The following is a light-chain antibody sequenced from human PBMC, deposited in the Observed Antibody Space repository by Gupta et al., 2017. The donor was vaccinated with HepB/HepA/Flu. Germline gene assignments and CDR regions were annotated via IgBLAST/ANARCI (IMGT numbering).Light chain of an antibody. J-gene: IGLJ2*01. Sequence: QSVLTQPPSVSGAPGQRVTISCTGSSSNIGAGYDVHWYQQLPGRAPKLLIFGDTNRASGVPDRFSASKSGTSASLAITGLQAEDEGDYYCQSYDSSLSGSIFGGGTKLTV. CDR3: QSYDSSLSGSI. V-gene: IGLV1-40*01. CDR1: SSNIGAGYD. CDR2: GDT.